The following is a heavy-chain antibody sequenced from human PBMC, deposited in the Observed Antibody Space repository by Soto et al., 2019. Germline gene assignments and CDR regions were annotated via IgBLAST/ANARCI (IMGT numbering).Heavy chain of an antibody. CDR1: GGSISSYY. V-gene: IGHV4-59*01. D-gene: IGHD4-17*01. CDR3: AREVVTTVTTGWFDP. CDR2: IYYSGST. J-gene: IGHJ5*02. Sequence: SETLSLTCTVSGGSISSYYWSWIRQPPGKGLEWIGYIYYSGSTNYNPSLKSRVTISVDTSKNQFSLKLSSVTAADTAVYYCAREVVTTVTTGWFDPWGQGTLVTVSS.